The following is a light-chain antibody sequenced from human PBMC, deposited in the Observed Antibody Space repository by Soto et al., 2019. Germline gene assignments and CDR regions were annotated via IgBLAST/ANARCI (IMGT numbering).Light chain of an antibody. Sequence: SYELTQPPSVSAAPGEPARITCGGNNIGSKNVHWYQQKPGQAPVLVISYDNDRPSGIPERFSGSNSGNTATLTISGVEAGDEADYYCHVWDTSSDHVVFGGGTKLTVL. CDR1: NIGSKN. V-gene: IGLV3-21*04. CDR2: YDN. J-gene: IGLJ2*01. CDR3: HVWDTSSDHVV.